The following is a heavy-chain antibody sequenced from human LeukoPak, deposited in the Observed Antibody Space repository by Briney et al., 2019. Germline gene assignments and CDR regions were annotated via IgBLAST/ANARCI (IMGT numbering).Heavy chain of an antibody. Sequence: SETLSLTCTVSGGSISSYYWSWIRQPAGKGLEWIGRIYTSGSTNYNPSLKSRVTMSVDTSKNQFSLKLSSVTAADTAVYYRARERYYYGSGSYRTNWFDPWGQGTLVTVSS. D-gene: IGHD3-10*01. CDR3: ARERYYYGSGSYRTNWFDP. CDR2: IYTSGST. J-gene: IGHJ5*02. V-gene: IGHV4-4*07. CDR1: GGSISSYY.